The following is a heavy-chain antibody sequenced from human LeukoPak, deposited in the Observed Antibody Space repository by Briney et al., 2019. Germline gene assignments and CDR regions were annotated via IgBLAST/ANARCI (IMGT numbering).Heavy chain of an antibody. V-gene: IGHV4-30-4*01. J-gene: IGHJ4*02. D-gene: IGHD5/OR15-5a*01. CDR2: SSYSGST. CDR1: GVSISSADYY. Sequence: PSETLSLTCTVSGVSISSADYYWSWIRQPPGKGLEWIGYSSYSGSTSYNPSLNSRVTISVDTSKNQFSLGLSSVTAADTAVYYCGRDCVSGIDYWGQGTLVTVSS. CDR3: GRDCVSGIDY.